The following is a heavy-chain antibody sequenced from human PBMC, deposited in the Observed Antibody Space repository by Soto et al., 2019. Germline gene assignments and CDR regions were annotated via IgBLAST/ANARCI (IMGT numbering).Heavy chain of an antibody. CDR1: GGSFSGYY. J-gene: IGHJ2*01. Sequence: QVQLQQWGAGLLKPSETLSLTCAVYGGSFSGYYWSWIRQPPGKGLEWIGEINHSGSTNYNPSLKSRVTISVDTSKNQFSLTLSSVTAADTAVYYCARVVVPRYCSGGSCYRRDWYFDLWGRGTLVTVSS. D-gene: IGHD2-15*01. CDR3: ARVVVPRYCSGGSCYRRDWYFDL. CDR2: INHSGST. V-gene: IGHV4-34*01.